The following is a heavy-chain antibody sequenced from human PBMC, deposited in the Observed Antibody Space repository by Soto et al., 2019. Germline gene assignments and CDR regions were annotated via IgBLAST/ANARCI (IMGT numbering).Heavy chain of an antibody. CDR2: ISGGGGGT. CDR3: AKNWDTTFSSSSH. V-gene: IGHV3-23*01. Sequence: GGSLRLSCASSGFTFSSYAMSWVRQTPGKGLEWVSTISGGGGGTYYADSVKGRFTISRDNSKNTLFLQMNSLRAEDTAVYYCAKNWDTTFSSSSHWGQGTLVTVSS. D-gene: IGHD6-6*01. CDR1: GFTFSSYA. J-gene: IGHJ4*02.